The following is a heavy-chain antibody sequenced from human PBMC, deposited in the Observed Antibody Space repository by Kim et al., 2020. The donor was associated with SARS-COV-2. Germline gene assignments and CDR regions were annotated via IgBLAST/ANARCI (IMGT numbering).Heavy chain of an antibody. Sequence: GGSLRLSCAASGFTFRNYGMDWVRQAPGKGLEWVAVIWYDGSNKYYADSVKGRFTISRDNSKNTLYLEMNSLRAEDTAVYYCATVRGGHRNGWYTDNWGQGALVTVSS. D-gene: IGHD6-19*01. CDR2: IWYDGSNK. V-gene: IGHV3-33*03. CDR3: ATVRGGHRNGWYTDN. J-gene: IGHJ4*02. CDR1: GFTFRNYG.